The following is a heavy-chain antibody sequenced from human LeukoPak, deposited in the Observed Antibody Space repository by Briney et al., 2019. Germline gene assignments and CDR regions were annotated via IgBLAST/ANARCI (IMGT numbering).Heavy chain of an antibody. CDR3: ARGLDSSGWYYYYYYMDV. Sequence: ASVTVSCKASGYTFTSYDINWVRQAPGQGLEWMGWMNPNSGNTGYAQKFQGRVTMTRNTSISTAYMELSSLRSEDTAVYYCARGLDSSGWYYYYYYMDVWGKGTTVTVSS. J-gene: IGHJ6*03. CDR2: MNPNSGNT. CDR1: GYTFTSYD. D-gene: IGHD6-19*01. V-gene: IGHV1-8*01.